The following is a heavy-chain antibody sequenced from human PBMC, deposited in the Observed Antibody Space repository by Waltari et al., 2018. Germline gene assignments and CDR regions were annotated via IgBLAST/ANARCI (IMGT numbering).Heavy chain of an antibody. CDR2: ISWDGGST. CDR3: AKDMSASYDAFDI. Sequence: EVQLVESGGVVVQPGGSLRLSCAASGFTFDDYAMHWVRQAPGKGVEWVSLISWDGGSTYYADSVKGRFTISRDNSKNSLYLQMNSLRAEDTALYYCAKDMSASYDAFDIWGQGTMVTVSS. CDR1: GFTFDDYA. V-gene: IGHV3-43D*04. J-gene: IGHJ3*02.